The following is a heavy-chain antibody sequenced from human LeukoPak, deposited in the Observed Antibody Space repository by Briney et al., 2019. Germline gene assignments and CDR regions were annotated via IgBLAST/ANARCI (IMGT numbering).Heavy chain of an antibody. CDR3: ARSSPYYDILTGYSYNWFDP. D-gene: IGHD3-9*01. CDR2: IIPIFGTA. J-gene: IGHJ5*02. V-gene: IGHV1-69*06. CDR1: GGTFSSYA. Sequence: ASVKVSCKASGGTFSSYAISWVRQAPGQGLEWMGGIIPIFGTANYAQKFQGRVTITADKSTSTAYMELSSLRSEDTAVYYCARSSPYYDILTGYSYNWFDPWGQGTLVTVSS.